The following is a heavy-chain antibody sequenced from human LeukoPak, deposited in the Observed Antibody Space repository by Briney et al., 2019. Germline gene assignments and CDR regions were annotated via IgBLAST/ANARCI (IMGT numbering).Heavy chain of an antibody. J-gene: IGHJ4*02. Sequence: PGGSLRLSCAVSGFSVSSFGMSWVRQAPGKGLEWMAAICFDGETTWYADSVRGRFIISRDNSKNTLYLQLSNLRAEDTAVYYCAKKPATIKFPFDIWRQGTLVTVSP. CDR1: GFSVSSFG. CDR3: AKKPATIKFPFDI. V-gene: IGHV3-23*01. CDR2: ICFDGETT. D-gene: IGHD5-24*01.